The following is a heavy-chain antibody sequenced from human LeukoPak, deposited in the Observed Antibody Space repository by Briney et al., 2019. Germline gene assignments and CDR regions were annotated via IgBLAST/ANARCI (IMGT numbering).Heavy chain of an antibody. Sequence: GASVKVSCKVSGYTLTELSMHWVRQAPGKGLEWMGGFDPEDGETIYAQKFQGRVTMTRDTSTSTVYMELSSLRSEDTAVYYCARVPSSWYSGENWFDPWGQGTLVTVSS. J-gene: IGHJ5*02. V-gene: IGHV1-24*01. CDR2: FDPEDGET. CDR3: ARVPSSWYSGENWFDP. CDR1: GYTLTELS. D-gene: IGHD6-13*01.